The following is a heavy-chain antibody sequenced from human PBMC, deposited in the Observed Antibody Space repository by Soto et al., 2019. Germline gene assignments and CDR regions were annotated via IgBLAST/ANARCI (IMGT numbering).Heavy chain of an antibody. CDR1: GYFFSNYW. J-gene: IGHJ6*03. D-gene: IGHD5-12*01. CDR3: VRIVSGYDWGLYYMDV. CDR2: VQPLDSDT. Sequence: VQLVQSGAEVKKPGESLKISCKGTGYFFSNYWIGWVRQMPGKGLEGMGAVQPLDSDTRNSPSLQGQVTISADNSISTAYLQWSSLKATDTAMYYCVRIVSGYDWGLYYMDVWGKGTTVTVSS. V-gene: IGHV5-51*03.